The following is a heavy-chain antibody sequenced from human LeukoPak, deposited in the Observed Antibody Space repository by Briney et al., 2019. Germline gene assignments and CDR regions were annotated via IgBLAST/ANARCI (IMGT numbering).Heavy chain of an antibody. V-gene: IGHV3-74*01. D-gene: IGHD6-13*01. Sequence: QPGGSLRLSCAASEFTFSNYWMHWVRQAPGKGLLWVSRINSDGSSTSYADSVKGRFTIYRDNAKNTLYLQTNSLRAEDTAVYYCARGSSSSWWGFDYWGQGTLVTVSS. CDR1: EFTFSNYW. J-gene: IGHJ4*02. CDR2: INSDGSST. CDR3: ARGSSSSWWGFDY.